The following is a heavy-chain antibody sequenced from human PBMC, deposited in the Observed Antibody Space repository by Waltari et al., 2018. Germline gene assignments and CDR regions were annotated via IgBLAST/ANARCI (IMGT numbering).Heavy chain of an antibody. CDR3: ARDRVVPADEPDYYGLDV. Sequence: QVQLQESGPGQVKPSETLSLTCDVSRGSIRSHYWSWIRRPPGKGLVWIGYIYYNGATNYNPSLMSRVTISVDTAKNQFSLKLTSVTAADTAVYYCARDRVVPADEPDYYGLDVWGQGTTVTVSS. V-gene: IGHV4-59*11. CDR1: RGSIRSHY. D-gene: IGHD2-2*01. J-gene: IGHJ6*02. CDR2: IYYNGAT.